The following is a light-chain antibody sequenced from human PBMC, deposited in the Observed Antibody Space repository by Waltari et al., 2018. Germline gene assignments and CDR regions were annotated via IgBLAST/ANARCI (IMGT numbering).Light chain of an antibody. CDR2: DAS. Sequence: EIVLTQSPVTLSLSPGERASLPCRASQRVGNTYFAWYQQKPGQAPRLLIYDASTRATGVPDRFSGSGSGADFTLTISRLEPEDFGVYYCQQYSSPPMYTFGQGTKLEIK. CDR1: QRVGNTY. J-gene: IGKJ2*01. CDR3: QQYSSPPMYT. V-gene: IGKV3-20*01.